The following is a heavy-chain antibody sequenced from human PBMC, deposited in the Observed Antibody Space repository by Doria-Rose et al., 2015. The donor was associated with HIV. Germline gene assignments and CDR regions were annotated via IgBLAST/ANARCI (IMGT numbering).Heavy chain of an antibody. D-gene: IGHD6-13*01. V-gene: IGHV2-26*01. Sequence: QVTLKESGPVLVKPTETLTLTCTVSGVSLSSPGMGVSWIRQPPGKALEWLANIYSDDERSYITSLKSRLTISSAASKCQVVRTMTDMDPENTATYYCARIKSSRWYHKYYFDFCGQGTLVIVSA. CDR2: IYSDDER. J-gene: IGHJ4*02. CDR3: ARIKSSRWYHKYYFDF. CDR1: GVSLSSPGMG.